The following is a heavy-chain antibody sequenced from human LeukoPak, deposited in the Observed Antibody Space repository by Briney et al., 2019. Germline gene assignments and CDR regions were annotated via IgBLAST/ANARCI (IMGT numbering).Heavy chain of an antibody. J-gene: IGHJ4*02. D-gene: IGHD2-21*02. CDR1: GGSFSGYY. Sequence: SETLSLTCAVYGGSFSGYYWSWIRQPPGKGLEWIGEINHSGSTNYNPSLKSRVTISVDTSKNQFSLKLSSVTAADTAVYYCARERNTTCGGDYYYFDYWGRGTLVTVSS. CDR2: INHSGST. CDR3: ARERNTTCGGDYYYFDY. V-gene: IGHV4-34*01.